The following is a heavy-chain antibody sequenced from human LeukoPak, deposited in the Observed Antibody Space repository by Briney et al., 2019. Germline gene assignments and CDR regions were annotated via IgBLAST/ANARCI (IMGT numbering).Heavy chain of an antibody. CDR2: IIPILGIA. Sequence: ASVTVSCKASGGTFSSYAISWVRQAPGQGLEWMGRIIPILGIANYAQKFQGRVTITADKSTRTAYMDLSSLTAEDTAVYYCARSKAARLKNYYYYGMDVWGQGTTVTVSS. V-gene: IGHV1-69*04. CDR3: ARSKAARLKNYYYYGMDV. CDR1: GGTFSSYA. D-gene: IGHD6-6*01. J-gene: IGHJ6*02.